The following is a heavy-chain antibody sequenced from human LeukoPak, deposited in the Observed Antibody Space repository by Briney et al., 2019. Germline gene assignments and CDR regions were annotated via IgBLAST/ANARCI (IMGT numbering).Heavy chain of an antibody. CDR2: IYYSGST. J-gene: IGHJ4*02. CDR3: AKDGTGVGYKV. D-gene: IGHD5-24*01. CDR1: GGSISSYY. V-gene: IGHV4-59*01. Sequence: SETLSLTCTVSGGSISSYYWSWIRQPPGKGLEWIGYIYYSGSTNYNPSLKSRVTISVDTSKNQFSLKLSSVTAADTAVYYCAKDGTGVGYKVCGQGTLVTVSS.